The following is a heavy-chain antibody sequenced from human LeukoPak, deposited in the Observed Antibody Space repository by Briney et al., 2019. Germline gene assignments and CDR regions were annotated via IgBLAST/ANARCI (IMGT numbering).Heavy chain of an antibody. CDR1: GFTFSDYF. V-gene: IGHV3-11*04. D-gene: IGHD2-21*02. CDR2: ISSSGTG. CDR3: ARPAYCGGNCYYFPDY. J-gene: IGHJ4*02. Sequence: GGSLRLACAASGFTFSDYFMSWIPEAPGKGLEWLSHISSSGTGYYTDSVKGRATISRDNAKNSLYLQMNSLRAEDTAVYYCARPAYCGGNCYYFPDYWGQGTLVTVSS.